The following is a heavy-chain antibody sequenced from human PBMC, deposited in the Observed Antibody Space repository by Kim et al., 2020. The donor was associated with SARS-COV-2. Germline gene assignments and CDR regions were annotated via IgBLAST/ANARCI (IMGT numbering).Heavy chain of an antibody. V-gene: IGHV4-34*01. D-gene: IGHD3-22*01. J-gene: IGHJ6*02. Sequence: SETLSLTCAVYGGSFSGYYWSWIRQPPGKGLEWIGEINHSGSTNYNPSLKSRVTISVDTSKNQFSLKLSSVTAADTAVYYCARENGRVYYDAGGMDVWGQGTTVTVSS. CDR1: GGSFSGYY. CDR3: ARENGRVYYDAGGMDV. CDR2: INHSGST.